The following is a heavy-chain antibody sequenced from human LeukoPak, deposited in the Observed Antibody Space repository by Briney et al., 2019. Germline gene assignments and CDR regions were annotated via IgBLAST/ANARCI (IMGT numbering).Heavy chain of an antibody. D-gene: IGHD3-10*01. V-gene: IGHV3-72*01. CDR1: GFTFSPHY. CDR3: GDLGSAGTDH. Sequence: PGGSLRLSCAASGFTFSPHYMDWVRQSPGQGLEWVGFVRNKADGYTPIYAASVKGRFTISRDDSKNSIYLQMDSLKAEDTAVYYCGDLGSAGTDHWGQGTLVTVSS. J-gene: IGHJ4*02. CDR2: VRNKADGYTP.